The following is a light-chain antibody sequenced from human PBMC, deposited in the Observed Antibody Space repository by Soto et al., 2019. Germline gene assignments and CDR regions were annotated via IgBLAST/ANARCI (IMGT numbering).Light chain of an antibody. V-gene: IGKV1-5*01. CDR1: QSISSW. Sequence: DIQMTQSPSTLSASAGDRVTITCRASQSISSWLAWYQQKPGKPPKLLIYDASSLESGVPSRFSGSGSGTEFTLTISSLQPDDFATYYCQQYNSYSWTFGQGTKVEIK. CDR3: QQYNSYSWT. J-gene: IGKJ1*01. CDR2: DAS.